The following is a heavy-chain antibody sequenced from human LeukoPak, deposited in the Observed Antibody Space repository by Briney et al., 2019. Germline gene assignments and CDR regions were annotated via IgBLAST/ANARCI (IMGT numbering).Heavy chain of an antibody. J-gene: IGHJ4*02. CDR3: ASSGSYRDY. Sequence: PGGSLRLSCAASGFTLSSYAMSWVRQAPGKGLEWVSGISGSGGSTYYADSVKGRFTISRDNSKSTLYLQMNSLRVEDTAVYYCASSGSYRDYWGQGTLVTVSS. V-gene: IGHV3-23*01. D-gene: IGHD1-26*01. CDR2: ISGSGGST. CDR1: GFTLSSYA.